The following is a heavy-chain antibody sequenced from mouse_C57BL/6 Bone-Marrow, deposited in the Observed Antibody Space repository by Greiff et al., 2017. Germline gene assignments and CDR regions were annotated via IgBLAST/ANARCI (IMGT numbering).Heavy chain of an antibody. V-gene: IGHV1-69*01. CDR2: IDPSDSYT. CDR3: ARRWLYYGNDYYAMDY. J-gene: IGHJ4*01. Sequence: QVQLQQPGAELVMPGASVKLSCKASGYTFTSYWMHWVKQRPGQGLEWIGEIDPSDSYTNYNQKFKGKSTLTVDKSSSTAYMHLSSLTSEDSAVYYCARRWLYYGNDYYAMDYWGQGTSVTVSS. D-gene: IGHD2-1*01. CDR1: GYTFTSYW.